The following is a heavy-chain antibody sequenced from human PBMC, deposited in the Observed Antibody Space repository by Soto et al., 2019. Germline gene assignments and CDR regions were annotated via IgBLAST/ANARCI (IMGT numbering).Heavy chain of an antibody. D-gene: IGHD6-19*01. CDR3: ARDLTGESRTDSSGWPTEYFQH. CDR2: INPSGGST. Sequence: GASVKVSCKASGYTFTSYYMHWLRQAPGQGLEWMGIINPSGGSTSYAQKFQGRVTMTRDTSTSTVYMELSSLRSEDTAVYYCARDLTGESRTDSSGWPTEYFQHWGQGTLVTVSS. CDR1: GYTFTSYY. J-gene: IGHJ1*01. V-gene: IGHV1-46*03.